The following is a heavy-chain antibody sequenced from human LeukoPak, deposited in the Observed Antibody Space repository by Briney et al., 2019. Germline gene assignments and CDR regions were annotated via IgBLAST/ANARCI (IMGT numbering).Heavy chain of an antibody. D-gene: IGHD2-2*01. CDR3: AGARLLHPYAY. V-gene: IGHV4-38-2*01. CDR1: GFTFSSYA. CDR2: VYNSGNT. Sequence: PGGSLRLSCAASGFTFSSYAMIWVRQAPGKGLEWIGSVYNSGNTYYNPSLSSRVSISVDTSKSQLSLSLSSVTAADTGVYFCAGARLLHPYAYWGQGSLVAVAS. J-gene: IGHJ4*02.